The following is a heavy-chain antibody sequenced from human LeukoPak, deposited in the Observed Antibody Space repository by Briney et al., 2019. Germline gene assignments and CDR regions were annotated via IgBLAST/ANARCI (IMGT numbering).Heavy chain of an antibody. CDR3: ARVHASSYAADL. J-gene: IGHJ5*02. CDR2: ISSRSSTI. V-gene: IGHV3-48*04. Sequence: GGSLRLSCAPSGFTFSSSSMNWVRQAPGKGLGWVSYISSRSSTIDFAASVKGRFTISRDNARNSVYLHMNSLRAEDTAVYYCARVHASSYAADLWGQGTLVTVSS. D-gene: IGHD3-22*01. CDR1: GFTFSSSS.